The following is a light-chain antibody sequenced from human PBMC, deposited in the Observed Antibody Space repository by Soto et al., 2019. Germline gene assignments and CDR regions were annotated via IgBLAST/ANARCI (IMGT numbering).Light chain of an antibody. CDR3: SSYTSSSTPFYV. J-gene: IGLJ1*01. V-gene: IGLV2-14*01. Sequence: QPVLTQPASVSGSPGRSITISCTGTSSDVGGYNYVSWYQQHPGKAPKLMIYDVSNRPSGVSNRFSGSKSGNTASLTISGLQAEDEADYYCSSYTSSSTPFYVFGTGTKVTVL. CDR2: DVS. CDR1: SSDVGGYNY.